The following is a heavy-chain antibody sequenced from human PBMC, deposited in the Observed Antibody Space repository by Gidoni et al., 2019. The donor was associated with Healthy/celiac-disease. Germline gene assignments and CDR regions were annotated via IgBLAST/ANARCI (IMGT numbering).Heavy chain of an antibody. J-gene: IGHJ4*02. Sequence: EVQLLESGGGLVQPGGSLSLSCAASGFTFSSYAMSWVRQAPGKGLGWVSAISGSGGSTYYADSVKGRFTISRDNSKNTLYLQMNSLRAEDTAVYYCATDFYYDSSGTIGYWGQGTLVTVSS. CDR2: ISGSGGST. CDR3: ATDFYYDSSGTIGY. V-gene: IGHV3-23*01. CDR1: GFTFSSYA. D-gene: IGHD3-22*01.